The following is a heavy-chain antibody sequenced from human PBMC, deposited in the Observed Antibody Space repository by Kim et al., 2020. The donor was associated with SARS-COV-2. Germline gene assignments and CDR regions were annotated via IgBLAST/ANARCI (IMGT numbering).Heavy chain of an antibody. Sequence: SETLSLTCTVSGGSISSSSYYWGWIRQPPGKGLEWIGSIYYSGSTYYNPSLKSRVTISVDTSKNQFSLKLSSVTAADTAVYYCASLDTAMVRLPEYYFDYWGQGTLVTVSS. V-gene: IGHV4-39*01. CDR1: GGSISSSSYY. J-gene: IGHJ4*02. D-gene: IGHD5-18*01. CDR3: ASLDTAMVRLPEYYFDY. CDR2: IYYSGST.